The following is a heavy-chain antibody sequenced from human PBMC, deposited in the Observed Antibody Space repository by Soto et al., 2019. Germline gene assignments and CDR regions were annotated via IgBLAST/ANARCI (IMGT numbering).Heavy chain of an antibody. D-gene: IGHD3-22*01. Sequence: SETLSLTCTVSGVSISSGGYYWTWIRQHPQKGLEWIGHIYYSGSTYYNPSLKSRVTVSVDTSKNQFSLKLSSVTAADTAVYYWAREYYYDSSGFDYSGQATLVTVSS. V-gene: IGHV4-31*03. J-gene: IGHJ4*02. CDR2: IYYSGST. CDR3: AREYYYDSSGFDY. CDR1: GVSISSGGYY.